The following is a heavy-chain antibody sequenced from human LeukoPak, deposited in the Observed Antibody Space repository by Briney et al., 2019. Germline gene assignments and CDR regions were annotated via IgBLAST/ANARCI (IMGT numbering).Heavy chain of an antibody. V-gene: IGHV6-1*01. CDR1: GDSVSSNSAA. Sequence: SQTLSLTCAISGDSVSSNSAAWSWIWQSPSRGLEWLGRTYYRSKWYNDYAVSVKSRITINPDTSGNQFSLQLNSVTPEDTAVYFCAREGDSGGHNYWGHGTLVTVSS. CDR2: TYYRSKWYN. J-gene: IGHJ4*01. D-gene: IGHD2-15*01. CDR3: AREGDSGGHNY.